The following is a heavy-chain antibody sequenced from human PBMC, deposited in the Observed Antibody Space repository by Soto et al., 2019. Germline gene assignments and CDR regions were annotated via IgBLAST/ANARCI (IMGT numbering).Heavy chain of an antibody. CDR3: TKGFVTRHLPNHFYSGMDV. V-gene: IGHV1-46*01. J-gene: IGHJ6*02. CDR1: GYLFSTYS. Sequence: QEHLVQSGAEVKKPGASVTVSCQASGYLFSTYSVHWVRHAPGQALQWMGVIDPSDGSTIYAQQFQDRITLTSDTSERTVFVGRTSLTFDDTAIYSCTKGFVTRHLPNHFYSGMDVWGQGTTVPVSS. CDR2: IDPSDGST.